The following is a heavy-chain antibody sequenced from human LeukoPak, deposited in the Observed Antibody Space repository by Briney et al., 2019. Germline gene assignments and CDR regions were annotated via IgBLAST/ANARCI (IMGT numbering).Heavy chain of an antibody. CDR3: ARYDSSGYYYYFDY. V-gene: IGHV1-69*04. D-gene: IGHD3-22*01. CDR2: IIPILGIA. J-gene: IGHJ4*02. Sequence: ASVTVSCKASGGTFSSYAISWVRQAPGQGLEWMGRIIPILGIANYAQKFQGRVTITADKSTSTAYMELSSLRSEDTAVYYCARYDSSGYYYYFDYWGQGTLVTVSS. CDR1: GGTFSSYA.